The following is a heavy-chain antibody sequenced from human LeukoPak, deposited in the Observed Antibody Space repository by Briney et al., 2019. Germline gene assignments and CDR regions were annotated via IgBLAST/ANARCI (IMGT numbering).Heavy chain of an antibody. CDR1: GFTLSNYD. V-gene: IGHV3-33*01. CDR2: IWYDGSNK. D-gene: IGHD2-8*01. J-gene: IGHJ4*02. CDR3: ARDPGGVVYFDY. Sequence: GGSLRLSCAVSGFTLSNYDMQWVRQAPGKGLEWVAVIWYDGSNKYYADSVKGRFTISRDNSKNTLYLQMNTLRAEDTAVYYCARDPGGVVYFDYWGQGTLVTVSS.